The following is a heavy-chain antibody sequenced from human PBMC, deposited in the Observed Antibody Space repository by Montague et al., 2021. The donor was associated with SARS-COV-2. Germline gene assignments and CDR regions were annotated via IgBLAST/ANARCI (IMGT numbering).Heavy chain of an antibody. CDR3: ARGGLHLLYGGHYFDY. Sequence: SETLSLTCTVYGGSFSGYYWNWIRQSPGRGLEWIGEINHRGTTNNNPSLTSRATISVYASKAQFSLTLTSVTAADAAVYYCARGGLHLLYGGHYFDYWGQGTLVTVSS. D-gene: IGHD2-2*02. V-gene: IGHV4-34*04. CDR2: INHRGTT. J-gene: IGHJ4*02. CDR1: GGSFSGYY.